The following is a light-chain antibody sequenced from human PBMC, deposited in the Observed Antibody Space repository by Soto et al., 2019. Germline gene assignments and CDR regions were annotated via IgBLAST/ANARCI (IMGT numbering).Light chain of an antibody. CDR3: QQYNNRPWT. CDR2: DAS. J-gene: IGKJ1*01. Sequence: EIVLTQSPATLSLSPGERATLSCRASQSVSSYLAWYQQKPGQAPRLLIYDASNRATGIPARFSGSGSGTDFTLTISSLEPEDFAVYYCQQYNNRPWTFGQGTKVDIK. CDR1: QSVSSY. V-gene: IGKV3-11*01.